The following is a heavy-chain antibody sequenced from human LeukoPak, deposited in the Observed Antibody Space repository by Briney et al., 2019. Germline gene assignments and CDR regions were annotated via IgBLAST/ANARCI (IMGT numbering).Heavy chain of an antibody. J-gene: IGHJ4*02. Sequence: GGSLRLSCAASAFTFSRYGMHWVRQAPGKGLEWVAFIRYDGSNKYYADSVKGRFTISRDNSKNTLYLQMNSLRAEDTAVYYCAKDNGDSYGLFDYWGQGTLVTVSS. CDR3: AKDNGDSYGLFDY. V-gene: IGHV3-30*02. CDR2: IRYDGSNK. D-gene: IGHD5-18*01. CDR1: AFTFSRYG.